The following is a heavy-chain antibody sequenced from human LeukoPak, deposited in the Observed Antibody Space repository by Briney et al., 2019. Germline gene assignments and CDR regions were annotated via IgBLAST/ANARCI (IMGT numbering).Heavy chain of an antibody. J-gene: IGHJ4*02. CDR3: ARYGHSPYFDN. CDR1: GYTFTSYH. V-gene: IGHV1-46*01. Sequence: ASVKVSCKASGYTFTSYHIHWVRQAPGQGLEWMGIINPSGGSTSNAQNFQGRGTMTRDMSTSTVHLELSSLRSEDTAVYYCARYGHSPYFDNWGQGTLVTVSS. CDR2: INPSGGST. D-gene: IGHD4-17*01.